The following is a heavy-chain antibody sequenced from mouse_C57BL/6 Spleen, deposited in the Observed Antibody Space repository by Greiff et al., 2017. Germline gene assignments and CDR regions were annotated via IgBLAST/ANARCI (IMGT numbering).Heavy chain of an antibody. CDR1: GFNIKDDY. J-gene: IGHJ1*03. V-gene: IGHV14-4*01. D-gene: IGHD1-1*01. CDR3: TTSPHYYGSRGWYFDV. Sequence: VHVKQSGAELVRPGASVKLSCTASGFNIKDDYMHWVKQRPEQGLEWIGWIDPENGDTEYASKFQGKATITADTSSNTAYLQLSSLTSEDTAVYYCTTSPHYYGSRGWYFDVWGTGTTVTVSS. CDR2: IDPENGDT.